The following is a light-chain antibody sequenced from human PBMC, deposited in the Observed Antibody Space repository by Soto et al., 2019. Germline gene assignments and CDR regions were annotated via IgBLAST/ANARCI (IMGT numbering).Light chain of an antibody. CDR1: QSVSSSY. CDR3: QQYGSSPLT. Sequence: EIVLTQSPGTLSLSPGERATLSCRASQSVSSSYLAWYQQKPGQAPRLLIYGASSRATGNPDRFSGSGSATDFTLTTSRLEPEDFAVYYCQQYGSSPLTFGGGTKVEIK. V-gene: IGKV3-20*01. J-gene: IGKJ4*01. CDR2: GAS.